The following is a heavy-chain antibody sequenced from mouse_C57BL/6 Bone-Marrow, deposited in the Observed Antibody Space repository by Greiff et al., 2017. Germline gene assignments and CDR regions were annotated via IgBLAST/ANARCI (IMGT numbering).Heavy chain of an antibody. D-gene: IGHD1-1*01. CDR3: TTVYYYGSSPYYFDY. V-gene: IGHV14-4*01. CDR2: IDPENGDT. J-gene: IGHJ2*01. Sequence: EVQLQQSGAELVRPGASVKLSCTASGFNIKDDYMHWVKPRPEQGLEWIGWIDPENGDTEYASKFQGKATITADTSSNTAYLQLSSLTSEDTAVYYCTTVYYYGSSPYYFDYWGQGTTLTVSS. CDR1: GFNIKDDY.